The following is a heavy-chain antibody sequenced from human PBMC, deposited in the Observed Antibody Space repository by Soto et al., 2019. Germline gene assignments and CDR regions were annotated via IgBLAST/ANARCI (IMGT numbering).Heavy chain of an antibody. Sequence: GGSLRLSCAASGFTFSSYWMSWVRQAPGKGLEWVANIKQDGSEKYYVDSVKGRFTISRDNAKNSLYLQMNSLRAEDTAVYYCARADCSGGSCYYFDYWGQGTLVTVSS. CDR3: ARADCSGGSCYYFDY. J-gene: IGHJ4*02. V-gene: IGHV3-7*04. CDR2: IKQDGSEK. CDR1: GFTFSSYW. D-gene: IGHD2-15*01.